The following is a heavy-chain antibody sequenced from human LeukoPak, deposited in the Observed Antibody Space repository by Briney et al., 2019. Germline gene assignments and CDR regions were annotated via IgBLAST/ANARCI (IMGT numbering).Heavy chain of an antibody. CDR1: GFTFSSYW. Sequence: PGGSLRLSCAASGFTFSSYWMHWVRHTPGKGLVWVSRIKGDGSSTSYADSVKGRFTISRDNSKNTLYLQMNSLRAEDTAVYYCAKAPRRDSSGYQDYWGQGTLVTVSS. CDR3: AKAPRRDSSGYQDY. V-gene: IGHV3-74*01. CDR2: IKGDGSST. D-gene: IGHD3-22*01. J-gene: IGHJ4*02.